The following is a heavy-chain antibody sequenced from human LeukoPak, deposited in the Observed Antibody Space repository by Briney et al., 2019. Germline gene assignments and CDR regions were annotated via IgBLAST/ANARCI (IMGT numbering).Heavy chain of an antibody. D-gene: IGHD2-2*01. CDR1: GGSFSGYY. CDR2: INHSGST. CDR3: ARGEVGYCSSTSCFPTQLDY. Sequence: SETLSLTCAVYGGSFSGYYWSWIRQPPGKGLEWIGEINHSGSTNYNPSLKSRVTISVDTSKNQFSLKLSSVTAADTAVYYCARGEVGYCSSTSCFPTQLDYWGQGTLVTVSS. V-gene: IGHV4-34*01. J-gene: IGHJ4*02.